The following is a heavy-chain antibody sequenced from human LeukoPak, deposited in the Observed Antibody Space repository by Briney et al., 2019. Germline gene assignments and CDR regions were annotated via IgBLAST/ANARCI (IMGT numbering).Heavy chain of an antibody. D-gene: IGHD5-18*01. J-gene: IGHJ4*02. CDR2: ISSSGGST. CDR3: ARNLGPRVTLPFDY. CDR1: GFTFSSYA. Sequence: GGSLRLSCAASGFTFSSYAMHWVRQAPGKGLEYVSAISSSGGSTYYANSVKGRFTISRDNSKNTLYLQMGSLRAEDMAVYYCARNLGPRVTLPFDYWGQGTLVTVSS. V-gene: IGHV3-64*01.